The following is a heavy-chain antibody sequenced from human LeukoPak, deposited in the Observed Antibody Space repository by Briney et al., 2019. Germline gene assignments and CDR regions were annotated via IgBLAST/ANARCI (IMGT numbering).Heavy chain of an antibody. CDR1: GYTFTSYY. CDR2: INPRTGST. D-gene: IGHD5-24*01. CDR3: ARIRDGYNDAYDI. J-gene: IGHJ3*02. Sequence: ASVKVSCKASGYTFTSYYIFWVRQAPGQGLEWMGIINPRTGSTSYSQKFQGRVTMTSDTSARTVYMELSGLRSEDTAIYYCARIRDGYNDAYDIWGQGTVVTVSS. V-gene: IGHV1-46*01.